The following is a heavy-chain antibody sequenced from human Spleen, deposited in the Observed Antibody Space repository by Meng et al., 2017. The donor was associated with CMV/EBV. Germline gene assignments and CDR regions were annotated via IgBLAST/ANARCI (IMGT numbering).Heavy chain of an antibody. CDR3: AKDMVYYYDSSGCFES. CDR2: ISWNSDGV. Sequence: SLKISCVASGFTFNGYAMHWVRQAPGKGLEWVSGISWNSDGVGYVDSVKGRFTISRDNAKNSLYLQMNSLRAEDTALYYCAKDMVYYYDSSGCFESWGQGTLVTVSS. CDR1: GFTFNGYA. V-gene: IGHV3-9*01. J-gene: IGHJ4*02. D-gene: IGHD3-22*01.